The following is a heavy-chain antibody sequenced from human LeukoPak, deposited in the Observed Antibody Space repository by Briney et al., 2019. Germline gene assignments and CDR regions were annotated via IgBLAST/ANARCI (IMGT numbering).Heavy chain of an antibody. CDR2: IRYDGSNK. CDR1: GFTFSSYG. V-gene: IGHV3-30*02. J-gene: IGHJ4*02. Sequence: PGGSLRLSCAASGFTFSSYGMHWVRQAPGKGLEWVAFIRYDGSNKYYADSVKGRFTISRDNSKNTLYLQMNSLRAEDTAVYYCAKDKVVVIAMLDYWGQGTLVTVSS. D-gene: IGHD2-21*01. CDR3: AKDKVVVIAMLDY.